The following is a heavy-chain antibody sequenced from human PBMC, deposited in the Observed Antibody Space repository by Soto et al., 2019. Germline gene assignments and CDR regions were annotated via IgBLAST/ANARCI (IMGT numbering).Heavy chain of an antibody. V-gene: IGHV1-69*13. D-gene: IGHD2-2*01. J-gene: IGHJ6*02. CDR3: ARERSVGYCITTTCPNPFYYYAMDV. Sequence: SVKVSCKASGGTFTNYAFSWVRQAPGQGLEWMGGIIPIFGTPDYAQKFQGRVTITADESTRTASMELSSLRPDDTAVYYCARERSVGYCITTTCPNPFYYYAMDVWGQGTTVTVSS. CDR2: IIPIFGTP. CDR1: GGTFTNYA.